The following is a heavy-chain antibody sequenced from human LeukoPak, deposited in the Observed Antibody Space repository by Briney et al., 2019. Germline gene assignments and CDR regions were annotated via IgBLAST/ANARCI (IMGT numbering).Heavy chain of an antibody. CDR1: GFTFSNAW. J-gene: IGHJ4*02. D-gene: IGHD6-13*01. CDR3: AKGYGELVNYCFDY. Sequence: PGGSLRLSCAASGFTFSNAWMSWVRQAPGKGLEWVSAISGSGGSTYYADSVKGRFTISRDNSKNTLYLQMNSLRAEDTAVYYCAKGYGELVNYCFDYWGQGTLVTVSS. V-gene: IGHV3-23*01. CDR2: ISGSGGST.